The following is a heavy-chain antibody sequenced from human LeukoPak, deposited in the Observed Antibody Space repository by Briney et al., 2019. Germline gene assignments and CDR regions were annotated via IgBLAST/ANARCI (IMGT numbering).Heavy chain of an antibody. CDR3: ARGLQSAVALAQYFDL. Sequence: SETLSLTCAVYGGSLSGYYWSWIRQPPGKGLEWIGEINHSGSTNYNPSLKSRVTISVDTSKNQFSLKLSPVTAADTAVYYCARGLQSAVALAQYFDLWGRGTLVTVSS. CDR1: GGSLSGYY. J-gene: IGHJ2*01. D-gene: IGHD6-19*01. CDR2: INHSGST. V-gene: IGHV4-34*01.